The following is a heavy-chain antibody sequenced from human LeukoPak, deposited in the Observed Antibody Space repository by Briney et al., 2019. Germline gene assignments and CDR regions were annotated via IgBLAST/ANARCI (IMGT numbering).Heavy chain of an antibody. J-gene: IGHJ3*01. D-gene: IGHD6-6*01. CDR1: GFTLSGFW. V-gene: IGHV3-7*03. CDR2: INSDGSEG. CDR3: ARSSYSSSSSV. Sequence: GGSLRLSCAVSGFTLSGFWMSWSRQAPGKGLEWVASINSDGSEGYYADVVKGRFTISRDNAKNSLYLQINSLRAEDTAVYYCARSSYSSSSSVWGQGTMVTVSS.